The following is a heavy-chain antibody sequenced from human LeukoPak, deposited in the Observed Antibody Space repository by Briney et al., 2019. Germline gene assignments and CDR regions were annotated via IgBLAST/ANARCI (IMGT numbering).Heavy chain of an antibody. CDR2: IIPIFGTA. J-gene: IGHJ4*02. V-gene: IGHV1-69*13. Sequence: ASVKVSCKASGGTFSSYAISWVRQAPGQGLEWMGGIIPIFGTANYAQKFQGRVTITADESTSTAYMELSSLRSEDTAVYYCAGTYYDYLGDFDYWGQGTLVTVSS. CDR1: GGTFSSYA. CDR3: AGTYYDYLGDFDY. D-gene: IGHD3-3*01.